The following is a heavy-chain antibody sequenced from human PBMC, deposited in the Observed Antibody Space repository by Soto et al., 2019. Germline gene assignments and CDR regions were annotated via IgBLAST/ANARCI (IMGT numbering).Heavy chain of an antibody. D-gene: IGHD2-21*01. CDR1: GLMYSSYS. CDR3: ARVISCGGGTRSSVHQYYGMDV. V-gene: IGHV3-21*01. Sequence: EVQLVESGGGLVKPGGSVRLSCVASGLMYSSYSMSWVRQAPGKGLEWVAFISLSGSQINYAASVEGRFTISRDNAKNALYLQMNTVRVEDTAIYYCARVISCGGGTRSSVHQYYGMDVWGPGTTVTVSS. J-gene: IGHJ6*02. CDR2: ISLSGSQI.